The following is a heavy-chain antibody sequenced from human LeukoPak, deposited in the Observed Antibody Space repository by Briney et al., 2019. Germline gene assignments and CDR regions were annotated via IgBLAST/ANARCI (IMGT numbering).Heavy chain of an antibody. Sequence: PSETLSLTCAVYGGSFSGYYWSWIRQPPGKGLEWIGEINHSGSTNYNPSLKSRVTISVDTSKNQFSLKLSSVTAADTAVYYCASPGVVPAAMDSYSMDVWGQGTTVTVSS. V-gene: IGHV4-34*01. CDR3: ASPGVVPAAMDSYSMDV. J-gene: IGHJ6*02. D-gene: IGHD2-2*01. CDR1: GGSFSGYY. CDR2: INHSGST.